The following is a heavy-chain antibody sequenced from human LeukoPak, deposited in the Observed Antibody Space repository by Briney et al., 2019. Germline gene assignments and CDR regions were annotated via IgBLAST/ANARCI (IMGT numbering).Heavy chain of an antibody. D-gene: IGHD1-26*01. CDR2: IYHSGST. V-gene: IGHV4-39*07. CDR3: ARLSSGGRTPDY. Sequence: SETLSLTCTVSGGSISSSSYYWGWIRQPPGKGLEWIGSIYHSGSTYYNPSLKSRVTISVDTSKNQFSLKLSSVTAADTAVYYCARLSSGGRTPDYWGQGTLVTVSS. J-gene: IGHJ4*02. CDR1: GGSISSSSYY.